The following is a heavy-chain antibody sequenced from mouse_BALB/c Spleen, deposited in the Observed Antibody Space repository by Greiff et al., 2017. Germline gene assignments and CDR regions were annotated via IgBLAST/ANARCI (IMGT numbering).Heavy chain of an antibody. V-gene: IGHV5-9-4*01. CDR2: ISSGGSYT. CDR1: GFTFSSYA. J-gene: IGHJ2*01. CDR3: ARRNYGSSYELDY. Sequence: EVQLVESGGGLVKPGGSLKLSCAASGFTFSSYAMSWVRQSPEKRLEWVAEISSGGSYTYYPDTVTGRFPISRDNAKNTLYLEMSSLRSEDTAMYYCARRNYGSSYELDYWGQGTTLTVSS. D-gene: IGHD1-1*01.